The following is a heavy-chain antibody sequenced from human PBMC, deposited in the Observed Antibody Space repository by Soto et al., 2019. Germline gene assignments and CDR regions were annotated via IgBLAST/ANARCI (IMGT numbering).Heavy chain of an antibody. CDR1: GFTFSSYA. Sequence: GGSLRLSCAASGFTFSSYAMHWVRQAPGKGLEWVAVISYDGSNKYYADSVKGRFTISRDNSKNTLYLQMNSLRAEDTAVYYCARRSYSSGWYGACDYWGQGTLVTVSS. V-gene: IGHV3-30-3*01. D-gene: IGHD6-19*01. J-gene: IGHJ4*02. CDR2: ISYDGSNK. CDR3: ARRSYSSGWYGACDY.